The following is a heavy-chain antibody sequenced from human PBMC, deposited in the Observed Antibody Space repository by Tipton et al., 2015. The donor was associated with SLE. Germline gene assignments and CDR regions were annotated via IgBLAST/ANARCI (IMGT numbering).Heavy chain of an antibody. J-gene: IGHJ6*02. CDR2: ISTDNGNT. V-gene: IGHV1-18*04. Sequence: QSGAEVKKPGASVKVSCKASGYTFIGYYMHWVRQAPGQGLEWMGWISTDNGNTNYAQKVQGRVTMTTDTSTSTAYVELRSLRSDDTAVYYCARSNDFWTRPPVTRYYHFYGLDVWGQGTTVTVSS. CDR3: ARSNDFWTRPPVTRYYHFYGLDV. D-gene: IGHD3-3*01. CDR1: GYTFIGYY.